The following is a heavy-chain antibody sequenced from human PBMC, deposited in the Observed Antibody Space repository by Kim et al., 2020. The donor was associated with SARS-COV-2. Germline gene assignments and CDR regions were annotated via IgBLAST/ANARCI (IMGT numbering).Heavy chain of an antibody. J-gene: IGHJ3*02. Sequence: SETLSLTCTVSGGSISSSSYYWGWIRQPPGKGLEWIGSIYYSGCTYYNSSLKSRVTISVDTSKNQFSLKLSSVTAADTAVYYCARQGRYFVRLGAFNIWGQGTMVTVSS. CDR1: GGSISSSSYY. CDR2: IYYSGCT. D-gene: IGHD3-9*01. V-gene: IGHV4-39*01. CDR3: ARQGRYFVRLGAFNI.